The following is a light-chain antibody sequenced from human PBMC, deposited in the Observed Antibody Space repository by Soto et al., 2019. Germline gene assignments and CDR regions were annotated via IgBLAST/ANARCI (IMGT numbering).Light chain of an antibody. V-gene: IGLV2-14*03. CDR1: SSDVGGYNY. CDR2: DVS. J-gene: IGLJ1*01. Sequence: QSALTQPASVSGSPGQSITISCTGTSSDVGGYNYVSWYQHYPGKAPKLMIYDVSNRPSGVSNRFSGSKSGNTASLTISGLQAEDEADYYCTSYRSTSTYVFGTGTKSPS. CDR3: TSYRSTSTYV.